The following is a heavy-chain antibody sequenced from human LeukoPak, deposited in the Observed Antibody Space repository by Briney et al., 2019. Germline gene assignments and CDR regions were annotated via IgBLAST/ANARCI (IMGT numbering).Heavy chain of an antibody. CDR3: ARRLNHGDYGSDY. Sequence: PGGSLRLSCAASGFTFSSYSMNWVRQAPGKGLELVSTISGSSRYIYYADSVKGRFTISRDNAKNSLHLQMNSLRAEDSAVYYCARRLNHGDYGSDYWGQGTLVTVSS. CDR2: ISGSSRYI. CDR1: GFTFSSYS. D-gene: IGHD4-17*01. J-gene: IGHJ4*02. V-gene: IGHV3-21*01.